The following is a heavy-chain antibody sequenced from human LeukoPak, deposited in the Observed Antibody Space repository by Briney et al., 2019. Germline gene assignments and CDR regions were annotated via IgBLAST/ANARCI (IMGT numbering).Heavy chain of an antibody. CDR1: GFTFSSYS. CDR2: ISSSSSYI. CDR3: ARDKGFFGRTDY. D-gene: IGHD2-15*01. J-gene: IGHJ4*02. V-gene: IGHV3-21*01. Sequence: GGPLRLSCAASGFTFSSYSMNWVRQAPGKGLEWVSSISSSSSYIYYADSVKGRFTISRDNAKNSLYLQMNSLRAEDTAVYYCARDKGFFGRTDYWGQGTLVTVSS.